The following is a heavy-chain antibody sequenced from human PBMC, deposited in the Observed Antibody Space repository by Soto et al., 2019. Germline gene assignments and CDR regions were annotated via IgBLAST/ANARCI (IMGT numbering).Heavy chain of an antibody. CDR3: AREVQVHTPAFVY. J-gene: IGHJ4*02. Sequence: QVQLVQSGAEMKKPGSSVKVSCQSSGGTFNTYAMNWVRQAPGQGPEWMGDISPMFGAANYAPKFQGRVMMTADESTGTSYMQLSSLTSEDTALYFCAREVQVHTPAFVYWGQGTLVTVSS. CDR2: ISPMFGAA. CDR1: GGTFNTYA. V-gene: IGHV1-69*19. D-gene: IGHD2-15*01.